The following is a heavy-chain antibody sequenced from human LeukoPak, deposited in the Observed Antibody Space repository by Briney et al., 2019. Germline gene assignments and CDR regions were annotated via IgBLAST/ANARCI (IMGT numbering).Heavy chain of an antibody. CDR1: GFSLSTSGVG. V-gene: IGHV2-5*02. J-gene: IGHJ3*02. Sequence: SGPTLANPPHTLTLTCTFSGFSLSTSGVGVGWIRQPPGKALEWLALLYWDDDKCYCPSLRRRLAIINDTAKNQVVLTMTNMDPVDTATYCCAHLDHRVVVAATGFDDAFDIWGQGTMVTVSS. CDR2: LYWDDDK. CDR3: AHLDHRVVVAATGFDDAFDI. D-gene: IGHD2-15*01.